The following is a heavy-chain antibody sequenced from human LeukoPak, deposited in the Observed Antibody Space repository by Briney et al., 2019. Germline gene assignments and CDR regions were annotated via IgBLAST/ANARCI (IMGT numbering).Heavy chain of an antibody. CDR1: GFTLSSYA. Sequence: GGSLRLSCAASGFTLSSYAMSWVRQAPGKGLEWVSAISDSGNTYHADSVKGRFTISRDSSKNTLFLQMNRLRPEDAAVYFCVRDGRGYNNGYFDYWGQGTLVTVSS. CDR3: VRDGRGYNNGYFDY. J-gene: IGHJ4*02. CDR2: ISDSGNT. V-gene: IGHV3-23*01. D-gene: IGHD5-18*01.